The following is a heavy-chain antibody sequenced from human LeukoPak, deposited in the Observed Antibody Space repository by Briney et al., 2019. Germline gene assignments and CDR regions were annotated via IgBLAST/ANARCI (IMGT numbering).Heavy chain of an antibody. J-gene: IGHJ4*02. CDR3: AKWGDFDVLTGYYVPDF. V-gene: IGHV3-23*01. D-gene: IGHD3-9*01. CDR1: GFTFSNYA. Sequence: GSLRLSCAAAGFTFSNYAMSWVRPAGGKGLEWVSAITGSGGNTYYADSVKGRFTISRDNYKNTLYLQMNSLRAQDTAVYYSAKWGDFDVLTGYYVPDFWGQGTLVTVSS. CDR2: ITGSGGNT.